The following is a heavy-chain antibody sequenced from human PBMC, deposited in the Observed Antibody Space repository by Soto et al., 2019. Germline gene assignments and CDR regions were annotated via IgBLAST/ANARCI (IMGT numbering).Heavy chain of an antibody. CDR1: GGSISSGGYY. Sequence: SETLSLTCTVSGGSISSGGYYWSWIRQHPGKGLEWIGYIYYSGSTYYNPSLKSRVTISVDTSKNQFSLKLSSVTAADTAVYYCASLRSPYFGWGGYYWFDPWGQAPRVTVSS. CDR3: ASLRSPYFGWGGYYWFDP. V-gene: IGHV4-31*03. D-gene: IGHD3-10*01. J-gene: IGHJ5*02. CDR2: IYYSGST.